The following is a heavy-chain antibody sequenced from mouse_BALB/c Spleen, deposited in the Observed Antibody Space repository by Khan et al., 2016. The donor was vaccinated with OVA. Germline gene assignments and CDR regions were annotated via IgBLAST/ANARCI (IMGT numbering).Heavy chain of an antibody. CDR1: GYTFTNYG. V-gene: IGHV9-3-1*01. CDR2: INTYTGEP. CDR3: ARNGNYCYFDV. J-gene: IGHJ1*01. D-gene: IGHD2-1*01. Sequence: QIQLVQSGPELKKPGETVKISCKASGYTFTNYGMNWVKQAPGKGLKWMGWINTYTGEPTYADDFKGRFAFSFETSASTAYLQINNLKNEDTATYFCARNGNYCYFDVWGAGTTVTVSS.